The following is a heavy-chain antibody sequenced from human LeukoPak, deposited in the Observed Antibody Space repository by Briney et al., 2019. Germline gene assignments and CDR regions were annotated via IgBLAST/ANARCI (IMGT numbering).Heavy chain of an antibody. V-gene: IGHV5-51*01. CDR3: ARQSYGGYVPPTYYYYYMDV. CDR2: IYPGDSGT. Sequence: GESLKISCKGSGYSFTSYWIGWVRQMPGKGLEWMGIIYPGDSGTRYSPSFQGQVTISADKSISNAYLQWSSLKASDTAMYYCARQSYGGYVPPTYYYYYMDVWGKGTTVTVSS. D-gene: IGHD4-17*01. CDR1: GYSFTSYW. J-gene: IGHJ6*03.